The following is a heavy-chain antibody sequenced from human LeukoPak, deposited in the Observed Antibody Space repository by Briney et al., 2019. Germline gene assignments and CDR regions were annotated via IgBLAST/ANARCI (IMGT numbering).Heavy chain of an antibody. D-gene: IGHD6-13*01. CDR2: ISGSTGST. CDR3: AKDRGISHWFDP. J-gene: IGHJ5*02. V-gene: IGHV3-23*01. Sequence: GGSLRLSCAASGFTFSSYAMSWVRRAPGKGLEWVSTISGSTGSTYYADSVKGRFTISRDNSKNTLYLQMNSLRADDTAVYYCAKDRGISHWFDPWGQGTLVTVSS. CDR1: GFTFSSYA.